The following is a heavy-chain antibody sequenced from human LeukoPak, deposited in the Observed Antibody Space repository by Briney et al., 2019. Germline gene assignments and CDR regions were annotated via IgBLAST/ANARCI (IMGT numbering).Heavy chain of an antibody. CDR1: GLTFSSYT. J-gene: IGHJ3*02. CDR2: ISVGGGNT. Sequence: PGGSLRLSCAASGLTFSSYTMSWVRQAPGKGLEWVSAISVGGGNTYYADSVKGRFTISRDNSKNTLYLQMNTLRAEDTAVYYCAKDSNTMIVVVIHDAFDIWGQGTMVTVSS. CDR3: AKDSNTMIVVVIHDAFDI. D-gene: IGHD3-22*01. V-gene: IGHV3-23*01.